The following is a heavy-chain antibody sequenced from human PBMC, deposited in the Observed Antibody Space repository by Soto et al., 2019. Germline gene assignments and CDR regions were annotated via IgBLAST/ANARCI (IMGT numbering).Heavy chain of an antibody. CDR1: GFSFRTYA. D-gene: IGHD3-10*01. CDR3: AKGMFSSSPAAAGSFDY. CDR2: MSNSGGKT. V-gene: IGHV3-23*01. Sequence: PGGSLRLSCAASGFSFRTYAMGWVRQAPGKGLEWVSVMSNSGGKTYYADSVKGRFTISRDNSEKTLYLQMSRLRAEDTAVYFCAKGMFSSSPAAAGSFDYWGQGALVTVSS. J-gene: IGHJ4*02.